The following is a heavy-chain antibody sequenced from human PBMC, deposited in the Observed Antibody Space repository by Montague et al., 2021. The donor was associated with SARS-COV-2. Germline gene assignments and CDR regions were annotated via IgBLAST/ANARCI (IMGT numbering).Heavy chain of an antibody. V-gene: IGHV4-61*02. D-gene: IGHD3-9*01. CDR2: IYTSGRT. Sequence: TLSLTCTVSGDSINSGSYYWSWIRQPAGKGLEWIGRIYTSGRTNYNPSLRSRINMSLDTSKRRFSLNLTSVTAADTAVYYCAGPDWLKHWGQGALVTVSS. J-gene: IGHJ1*01. CDR3: AGPDWLKH. CDR1: GDSINSGSYY.